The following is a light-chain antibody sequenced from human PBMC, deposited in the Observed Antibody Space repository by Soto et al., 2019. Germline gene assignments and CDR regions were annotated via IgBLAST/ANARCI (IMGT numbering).Light chain of an antibody. CDR1: QGFRNS. Sequence: ALKVTQSPSSLSASEGDNVTITCRASQGFRNSLAWYQRKAGNAPKLLIYAASTLQSGVPSRVIVMGSWTDFTLTISGLKSEDLATYDGPQYYNYPLTFGGVTKV. CDR2: AAS. CDR3: PQYYNYPLT. J-gene: IGKJ4*01. V-gene: IGKV1-8*01.